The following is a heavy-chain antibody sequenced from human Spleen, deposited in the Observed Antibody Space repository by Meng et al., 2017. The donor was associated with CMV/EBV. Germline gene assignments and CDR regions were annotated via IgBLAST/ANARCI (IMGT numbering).Heavy chain of an antibody. CDR1: GDSVSSNSAA. CDR3: ARAAVTTVYYFDY. D-gene: IGHD4-17*01. Sequence: GDSVSSNSAAGNWIRQSPSRGLEWLGRTYYKSKWYNDYAVSVKSRITINPDTSKNQFSLQLNSVTPEDTAVYYCARAAVTTVYYFDYWGQGTLVTVSS. CDR2: TYYKSKWYN. V-gene: IGHV6-1*01. J-gene: IGHJ4*02.